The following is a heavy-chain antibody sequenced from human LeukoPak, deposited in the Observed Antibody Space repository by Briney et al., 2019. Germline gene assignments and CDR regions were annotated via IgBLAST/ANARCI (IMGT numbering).Heavy chain of an antibody. J-gene: IGHJ4*02. D-gene: IGHD1-26*01. V-gene: IGHV3-30-3*01. CDR1: GFTFSSYA. Sequence: GGSLRLSCAASGFTFSSYAMHWVRQAPGKGLEWVAVISYDGSNKYYADSVKGRFTISRDNSKNPLYLQMNSLRAEDTAVYYCARDIHSGSYHSPLILDYWGQGTLVTVSS. CDR3: ARDIHSGSYHSPLILDY. CDR2: ISYDGSNK.